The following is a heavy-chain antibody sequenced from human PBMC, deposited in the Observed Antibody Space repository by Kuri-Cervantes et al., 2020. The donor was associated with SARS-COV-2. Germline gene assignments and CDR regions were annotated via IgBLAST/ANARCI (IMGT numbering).Heavy chain of an antibody. CDR1: GGSISSYY. D-gene: IGHD3-10*01. CDR2: IYYSEST. Sequence: SETLSLTCTVSGGSISSYYWSWIRQPPGKGLEWIGYIYYSESTNYNSSLKSRVTISVDTSKNQFSLKLSSVTAADTAVYYCARVDQWFGEGAWFDPWGQGTLVTVSS. J-gene: IGHJ5*02. V-gene: IGHV4-59*01. CDR3: ARVDQWFGEGAWFDP.